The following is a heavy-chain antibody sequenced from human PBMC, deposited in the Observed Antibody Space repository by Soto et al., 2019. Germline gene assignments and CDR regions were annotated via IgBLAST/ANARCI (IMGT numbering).Heavy chain of an antibody. Sequence: QVTLKESGPVLVKPTETLTLTCTVSGFSLSNARMGVSWIRQHPGKALEWLALLFSTDEKSYSTSLKSRLTISKDTSKSQVVLTMTNMDPVDTATYYCARIDDYAYYNMDVWGKGTTVTVSS. J-gene: IGHJ6*03. CDR1: GFSLSNARMG. CDR2: LFSTDEK. CDR3: ARIDDYAYYNMDV. V-gene: IGHV2-26*01.